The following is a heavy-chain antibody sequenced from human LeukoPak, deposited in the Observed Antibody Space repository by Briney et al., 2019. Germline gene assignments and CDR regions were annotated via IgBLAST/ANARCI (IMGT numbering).Heavy chain of an antibody. D-gene: IGHD2-2*01. J-gene: IGHJ4*02. CDR3: ARDEMPPSTTNGYCSSTSCYVTGIWDY. Sequence: PGASVKVSCKASGYTFTGYYIHWVRQAPGQGLEWMGWINPNSGGTNYAQKFQGRVTMTRDTSISTAYMELSRLRSDDTAVYYCARDEMPPSTTNGYCSSTSCYVTGIWDYWGQGTLVTVSS. CDR2: INPNSGGT. V-gene: IGHV1-2*02. CDR1: GYTFTGYY.